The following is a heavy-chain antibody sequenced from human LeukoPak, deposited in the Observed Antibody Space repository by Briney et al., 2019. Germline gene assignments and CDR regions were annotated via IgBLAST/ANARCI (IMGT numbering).Heavy chain of an antibody. D-gene: IGHD5-12*01. CDR2: INPNVGGT. J-gene: IGHJ6*02. CDR3: ARAAVVATILGYYHYGMDV. V-gene: IGHV1-2*02. CDR1: GYTFTGYY. Sequence: ASVTVSCKAFGYTFTGYYMHWVRQPPGQGLEWMGWINPNVGGTNYAQKFHGRVTMTRDRSISKAYIEPGRLRSDDTAVYYCARAAVVATILGYYHYGMDVWGQGNTVPVSS.